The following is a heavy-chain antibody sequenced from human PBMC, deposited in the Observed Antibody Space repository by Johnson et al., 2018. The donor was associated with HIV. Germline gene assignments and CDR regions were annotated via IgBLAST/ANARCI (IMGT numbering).Heavy chain of an antibody. CDR2: ISGSGGST. Sequence: VQLVESGGGLVQPGGSLRLSCAASGFTSSSYAMSWVRQASGKGLEWVSAISGSGGSTYYADSVKGRFTISRDNSKNTLYLQMNSLRAEDTAVYYCAKDVLRFLESLLNAFDIWGQGTMVTVSS. D-gene: IGHD3-3*01. J-gene: IGHJ3*02. CDR1: GFTSSSYA. CDR3: AKDVLRFLESLLNAFDI. V-gene: IGHV3-23*04.